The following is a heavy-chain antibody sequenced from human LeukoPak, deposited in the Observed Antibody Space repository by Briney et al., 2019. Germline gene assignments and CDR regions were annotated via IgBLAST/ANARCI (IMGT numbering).Heavy chain of an antibody. Sequence: PSETLSLTCTVSGGSISSYYWSWVRQAPGKGLEWVSVIYSGGSTYYADSVKGRFTISRDNSKNTLYLQMNSLRAEDTAVYYCAKGLSSGWYFDYWGQGTLVTVSS. CDR2: IYSGGST. V-gene: IGHV3-53*01. CDR3: AKGLSSGWYFDY. CDR1: GGSISSYY. J-gene: IGHJ4*02. D-gene: IGHD6-19*01.